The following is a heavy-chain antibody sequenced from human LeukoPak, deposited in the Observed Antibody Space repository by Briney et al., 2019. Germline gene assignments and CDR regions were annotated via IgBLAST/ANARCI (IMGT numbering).Heavy chain of an antibody. V-gene: IGHV3-30*04. CDR1: GFTFSSYA. Sequence: GSLRLSCAASGFTFSSYAMHWVRQAPGKGLEWVAVISYDGSNKYYADSVKGRFTISRDNSKNTLYLQMNSLRAEVTAVYYCARPAGYSSSTSCYYYDYWGQGALVTVSS. D-gene: IGHD2-2*01. J-gene: IGHJ4*02. CDR2: ISYDGSNK. CDR3: ARPAGYSSSTSCYYYDY.